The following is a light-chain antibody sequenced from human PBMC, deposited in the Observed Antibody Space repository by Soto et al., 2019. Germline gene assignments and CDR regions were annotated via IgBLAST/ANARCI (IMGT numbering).Light chain of an antibody. Sequence: EIVLTQPPGTLSLSPGERATLSCRASQSVSNNYLAWYQQKPGQAPRLLIYGASSRATGIPVRFSGSGSGTEFTLTISSLQSEDFAVYYCQQYNNWPLTFGQGTRLESK. V-gene: IGKV3-15*01. J-gene: IGKJ5*01. CDR1: QSVSNN. CDR3: QQYNNWPLT. CDR2: GAS.